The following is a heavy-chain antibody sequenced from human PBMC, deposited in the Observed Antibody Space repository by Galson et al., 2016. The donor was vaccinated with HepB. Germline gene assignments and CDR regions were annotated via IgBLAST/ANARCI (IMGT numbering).Heavy chain of an antibody. CDR1: GYSFPTYW. CDR2: ISPDDSDT. Sequence: QSGAEVKQPGESLKISCKALGYSFPTYWIGWVRQMPGKGLEWMGIISPDDSDTRYSPSFQGQVSISADKFTNTAYLHWRSLKASDTAIYYCVRQWDFDYWGQGTLVTVSS. V-gene: IGHV5-51*01. J-gene: IGHJ4*02. CDR3: VRQWDFDY.